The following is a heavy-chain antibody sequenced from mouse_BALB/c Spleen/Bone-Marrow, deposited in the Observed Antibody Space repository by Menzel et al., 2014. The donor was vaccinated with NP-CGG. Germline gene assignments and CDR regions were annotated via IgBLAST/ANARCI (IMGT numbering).Heavy chain of an antibody. CDR2: IYPGDGDT. CDR3: ARRGYYRYDSFAY. Sequence: VKLMESGAELVRPGSSVKISCKASGYTFSSYWMNWVKQRPGQGLEWIGQIYPGDGDTNYNGKFKGKATLTADKSSSTAYMQLSSLTSEDSAVYFCARRGYYRYDSFAYWGQGTLVTVSA. V-gene: IGHV1-80*01. J-gene: IGHJ3*01. D-gene: IGHD2-14*01. CDR1: GYTFSSYW.